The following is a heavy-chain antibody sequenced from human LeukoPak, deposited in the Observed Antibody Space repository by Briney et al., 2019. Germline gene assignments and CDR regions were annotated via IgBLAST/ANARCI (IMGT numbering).Heavy chain of an antibody. CDR2: IYYSGST. Sequence: PLETLSLTCTVSGGSISSYYWSWIRQPPGKGLEWIGYIYYSGSTNYNPSLKSRVTISVDTSKNQFSLKLSSVTAADTAVYYCARGGDIVATRGLDYWGQGTLVTVSS. CDR1: GGSISSYY. J-gene: IGHJ4*02. V-gene: IGHV4-59*01. D-gene: IGHD5-12*01. CDR3: ARGGDIVATRGLDY.